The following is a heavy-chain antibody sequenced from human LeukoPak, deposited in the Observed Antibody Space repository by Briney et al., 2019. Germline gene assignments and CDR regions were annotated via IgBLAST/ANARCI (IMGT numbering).Heavy chain of an antibody. CDR2: ISSSSSYI. CDR1: GFTFSSYS. Sequence: GGSLRLSCAASGFTFSSYSMNWVRQAPGKGLEWVSSISSSSSYIYYADSVKGRFTISRDNAKNSLYLQMNSLRAEDTAVYYCAGDEAQWEPTGDWGQGTLVTVSS. CDR3: AGDEAQWEPTGD. V-gene: IGHV3-21*01. J-gene: IGHJ4*02. D-gene: IGHD1-26*01.